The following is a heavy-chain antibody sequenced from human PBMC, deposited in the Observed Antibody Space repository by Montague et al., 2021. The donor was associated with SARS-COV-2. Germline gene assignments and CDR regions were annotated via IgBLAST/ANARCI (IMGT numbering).Heavy chain of an antibody. CDR2: IYYSGST. CDR3: ARGWFSPMLVVVIRGPFDY. J-gene: IGHJ4*02. D-gene: IGHD3-22*01. CDR1: GGSISSSSYY. Sequence: SETLSLTCTVSGGSISSSSYYWGWIRQPPGKGLEWIGTIYYSGSTYYNPSLKSRVTISVDTSKNQFSLKLGSVTAADTAVYYCARGWFSPMLVVVIRGPFDYWGQGALVTVSS. V-gene: IGHV4-39*07.